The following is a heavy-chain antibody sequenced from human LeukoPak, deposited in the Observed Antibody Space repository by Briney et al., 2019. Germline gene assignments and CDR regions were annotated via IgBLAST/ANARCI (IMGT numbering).Heavy chain of an antibody. D-gene: IGHD5-12*01. Sequence: PGGSLRLSCAASGFTFSSYAMHWVRQAPGKGLEWVAVISYDGSNKYYADSVKGRFTISRDNSKNTLYLQMNSLRAEDTAVYYCARDGDSGYLDIWGQGTMVTVSS. V-gene: IGHV3-30-3*01. CDR2: ISYDGSNK. CDR3: ARDGDSGYLDI. J-gene: IGHJ3*02. CDR1: GFTFSSYA.